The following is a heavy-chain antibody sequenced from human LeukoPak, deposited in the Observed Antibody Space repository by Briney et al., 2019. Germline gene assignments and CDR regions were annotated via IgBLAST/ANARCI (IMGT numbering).Heavy chain of an antibody. V-gene: IGHV3-48*03. CDR3: ARDLNWETY. J-gene: IGHJ4*02. Sequence: GGSLRLSCAASGFTFSSYEMHWVRQAPGKGLEWVSYISSSGSTIYYAGSVKGRFTISRDNAKNSLYLQMNSLRAEDTAVYYCARDLNWETYWGQGTLVSVSS. CDR2: ISSSGSTI. CDR1: GFTFSSYE. D-gene: IGHD7-27*01.